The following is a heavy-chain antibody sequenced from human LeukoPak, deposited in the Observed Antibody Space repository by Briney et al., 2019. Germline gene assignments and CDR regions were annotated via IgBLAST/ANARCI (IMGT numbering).Heavy chain of an antibody. CDR1: GVPFNYAW. CDR2: ITSSTVGGAT. D-gene: IGHD4/OR15-4a*01. V-gene: IGHV3-15*01. CDR3: TTYLTT. Sequence: GGSLRLSCAVSGVPFNYAWLGWVRQAAGKGLEWVGRITSSTVGGATDYAAPVNGRFTISRDDSENTLHLQMNGLKSEDTAIYYCTTYLTTRGQGIPVAVSS. J-gene: IGHJ4*02.